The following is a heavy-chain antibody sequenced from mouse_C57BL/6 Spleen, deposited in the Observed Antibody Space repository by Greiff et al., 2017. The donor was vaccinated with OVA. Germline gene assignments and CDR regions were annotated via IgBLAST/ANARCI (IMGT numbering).Heavy chain of an antibody. V-gene: IGHV1-50*01. J-gene: IGHJ2*01. CDR2: IDPSDSYT. Sequence: QVQLQQPGAELVKPGASVKLSCKASGYTFTSYWMQWVHQRPGQGLEWIGEIDPSDSYTNYNQKFKGKATLTVDTSSSTAYMQLSSLTSEDSAVYYCARGDGYYSFDYWGKGTTLTVSS. CDR1: GYTFTSYW. D-gene: IGHD2-3*01. CDR3: ARGDGYYSFDY.